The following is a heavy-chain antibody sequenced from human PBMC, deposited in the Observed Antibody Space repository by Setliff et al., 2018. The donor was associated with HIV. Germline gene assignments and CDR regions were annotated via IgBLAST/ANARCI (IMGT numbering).Heavy chain of an antibody. Sequence: GGSLRLSCAASGFIFSSYAMDWVRQAPGKGLEWVAVISYDGSKKYYADSVKGRFTISRDNSKNTLYLQMNSLRAEDTAVYYCARENYDTAMVAYFDYWGQETLVTVSS. V-gene: IGHV3-30*04. CDR1: GFIFSSYA. CDR2: ISYDGSKK. D-gene: IGHD5-18*01. CDR3: ARENYDTAMVAYFDY. J-gene: IGHJ4*02.